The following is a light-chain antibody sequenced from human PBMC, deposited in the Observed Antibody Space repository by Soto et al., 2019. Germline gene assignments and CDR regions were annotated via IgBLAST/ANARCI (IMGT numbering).Light chain of an antibody. V-gene: IGKV1-8*01. CDR3: QHYKNYPWT. CDR2: GAS. CDR1: QAVGRY. Sequence: AIRMTQSPSSLSASAGDRVAIACRASQAVGRYLAWYQQKPGQAPKLLIYGASTLQSGVPSRFSGGGSGTDFTITISCLQSEDFETYYCQHYKNYPWTFGQGTKVEIK. J-gene: IGKJ1*01.